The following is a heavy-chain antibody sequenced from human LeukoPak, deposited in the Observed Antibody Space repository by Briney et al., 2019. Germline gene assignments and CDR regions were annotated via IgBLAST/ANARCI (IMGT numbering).Heavy chain of an antibody. J-gene: IGHJ4*02. Sequence: GGSLRLSCAASGFTFSSYGMHWVRQAPGKGLEWVSAISGSGGSTYYADSVKGRFTISRDNSKNTLYLQMNSLRAEDTAVYYCANGARPRIFDYWGQGTLVTVSS. CDR1: GFTFSSYG. V-gene: IGHV3-23*01. CDR2: ISGSGGST. D-gene: IGHD6-6*01. CDR3: ANGARPRIFDY.